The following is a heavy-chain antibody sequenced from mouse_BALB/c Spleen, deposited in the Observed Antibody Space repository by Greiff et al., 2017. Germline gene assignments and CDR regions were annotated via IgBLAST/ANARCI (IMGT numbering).Heavy chain of an antibody. Sequence: VQLQQPGAELVKPGASVKLSCKASGYTFTSYWMHWVKQRPGQGLEWIGEIDPSDSYTNYNQKFKGKATLTVDKSSSTAYMQLSSLTSEDSAVYYCARSVYDGYYGYAMDDWGQGTSVTVSS. CDR2: IDPSDSYT. D-gene: IGHD2-3*01. CDR3: ARSVYDGYYGYAMDD. V-gene: IGHV1-69*02. CDR1: GYTFTSYW. J-gene: IGHJ4*01.